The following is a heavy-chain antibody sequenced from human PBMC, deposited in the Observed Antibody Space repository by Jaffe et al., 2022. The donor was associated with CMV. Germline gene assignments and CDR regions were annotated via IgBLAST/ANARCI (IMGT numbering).Heavy chain of an antibody. CDR2: IIPILGIA. D-gene: IGHD2-15*01. J-gene: IGHJ1*01. Sequence: QVQLVQSGAEVKKPGSSVKVSCKASGGTFSSYAISWVRQAPGQGLEWMGRIIPILGIANYAQKFQGRVTITADKSTSTAYMELSSLRSEDTAVYYCASGEDIVVVVAANQAEYFQHWGQGTLVTVSS. CDR3: ASGEDIVVVVAANQAEYFQH. V-gene: IGHV1-69*09. CDR1: GGTFSSYA.